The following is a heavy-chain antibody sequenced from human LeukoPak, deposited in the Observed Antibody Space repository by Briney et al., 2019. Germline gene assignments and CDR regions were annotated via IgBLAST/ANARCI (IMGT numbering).Heavy chain of an antibody. CDR3: ARFHRDGYNWIDY. Sequence: SETLSLTCTVSGGSFDSSNYYWGWIRQPPGKGLEWIGNIYYSGSTFYNPSLKSRVTISADTSNTRFSLKLSSVTAADTAVYYCARFHRDGYNWIDYWGQGTLVTVSS. J-gene: IGHJ4*02. D-gene: IGHD5-24*01. CDR2: IYYSGST. CDR1: GGSFDSSNYY. V-gene: IGHV4-39*01.